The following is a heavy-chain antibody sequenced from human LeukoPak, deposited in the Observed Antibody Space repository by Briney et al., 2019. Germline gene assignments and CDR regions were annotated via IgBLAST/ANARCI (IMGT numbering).Heavy chain of an antibody. CDR3: ARDPVEWELLLDY. D-gene: IGHD1-26*01. Sequence: GGSLRLSCAASGFTFSSYTMSWVRQAPGKRLEWVANMNIDGSERYYADSVKGRFSISRDNARNSVYLQMASLRVEDTAVYYCARDPVEWELLLDYWGQGTLVTVSS. V-gene: IGHV3-7*01. J-gene: IGHJ4*02. CDR1: GFTFSSYT. CDR2: MNIDGSER.